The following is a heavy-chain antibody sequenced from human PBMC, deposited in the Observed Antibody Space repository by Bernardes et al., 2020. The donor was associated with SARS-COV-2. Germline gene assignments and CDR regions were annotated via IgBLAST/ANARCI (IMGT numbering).Heavy chain of an antibody. V-gene: IGHV4-61*02. Sequence: SEALSLTCTVSGASISSGIYYWTWLLQSAGRGLEWIGRIYASGLTNYNPSLKSRVTISVDTSKNQFSLSLTSVTAADTALYYCARDEALWGDVGYENYWYLERWGRGTLVTV. CDR3: ARDEALWGDVGYENYWYLER. D-gene: IGHD5-12*01. J-gene: IGHJ2*01. CDR1: GASISSGIYY. CDR2: IYASGLT.